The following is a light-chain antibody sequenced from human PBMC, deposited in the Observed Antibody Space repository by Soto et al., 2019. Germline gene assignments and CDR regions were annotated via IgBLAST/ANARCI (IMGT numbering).Light chain of an antibody. CDR3: SSYTSSSTDV. CDR1: SSDVGDYNY. J-gene: IGLJ1*01. V-gene: IGLV2-14*01. CDR2: EVN. Sequence: QSVLTQPASVSGSPGQSITISCTGASSDVGDYNYVSWYQHHPGKAPKLLIYEVNNRPSGVSDRFSGSKSGSVASLTISWLQAEDEADYYCSSYTSSSTDVFGTGTKVTVL.